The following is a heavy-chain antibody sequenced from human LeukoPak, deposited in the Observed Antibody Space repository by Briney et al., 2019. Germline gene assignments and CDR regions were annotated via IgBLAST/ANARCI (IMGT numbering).Heavy chain of an antibody. CDR1: GGSISSSSYY. CDR3: ARVWQLVHPNYFDY. D-gene: IGHD6-13*01. J-gene: IGHJ4*02. CDR2: IYYSGST. V-gene: IGHV4-39*07. Sequence: SETLSLTCTVSGGSISSSSYYWGWIRQPPGKGLEWIGSIYYSGSTYYNPSLKSRVTISVDTSKNQFSLKLSSVTAADTAVYYCARVWQLVHPNYFDYWGQGTLVTVSS.